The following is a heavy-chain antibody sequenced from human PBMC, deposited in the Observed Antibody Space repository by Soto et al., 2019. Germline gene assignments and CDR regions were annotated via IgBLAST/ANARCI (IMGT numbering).Heavy chain of an antibody. J-gene: IGHJ5*02. V-gene: IGHV3-23*01. Sequence: PGGSLRLSCAASGFTFSSYAMSWVRQAPGKGLEWVSAISGSGGSTYYADSVKGRFTISRDNAENSLHLQMNNLRPEDTSVYYCTSGFHTFTPWGQGTLVTVSS. CDR3: TSGFHTFTP. CDR1: GFTFSSYA. CDR2: ISGSGGST. D-gene: IGHD2-15*01.